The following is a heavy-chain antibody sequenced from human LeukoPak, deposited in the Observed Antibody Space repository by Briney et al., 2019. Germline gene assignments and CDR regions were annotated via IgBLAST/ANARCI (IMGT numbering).Heavy chain of an antibody. Sequence: GGSLRLSCAASGFTFSSYAMSWVRQAPGKWLEWVSAISGSGGSTYYADSVKGRFTISRDNSKNTLYLQMNSLRAEDTAVYYCAKSFGSGRYADYWGQGTLVTVSS. CDR2: ISGSGGST. CDR3: AKSFGSGRYADY. V-gene: IGHV3-23*01. D-gene: IGHD3-3*01. J-gene: IGHJ4*02. CDR1: GFTFSSYA.